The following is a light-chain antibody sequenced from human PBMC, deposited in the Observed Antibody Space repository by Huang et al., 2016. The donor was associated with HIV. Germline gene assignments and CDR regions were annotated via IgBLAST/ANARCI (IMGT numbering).Light chain of an antibody. CDR2: GAS. V-gene: IGKV3-15*01. Sequence: EIVMTQSPVTLSVSPGESATLSCRASQNVSTHLAWYQHNPGRAPRLLIYGASTRATSGPARFSAIGSGTEFTLTVGGLRSDDFAVYYCQHYDNWAPATFGQGTKLEFK. J-gene: IGKJ1*01. CDR1: QNVSTH. CDR3: QHYDNWAPAT.